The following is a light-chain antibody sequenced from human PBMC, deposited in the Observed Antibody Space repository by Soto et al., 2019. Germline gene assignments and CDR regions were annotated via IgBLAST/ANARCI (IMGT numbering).Light chain of an antibody. CDR3: QQLISYPPT. J-gene: IGKJ1*01. V-gene: IGKV1-9*01. CDR2: AAS. Sequence: IQLTQSPSSLSASVGDRVTLTCRASQGISGYLAWYQQKPGKAPKLLIYAASTLQSGVPSRFSGSGYGKDFTLTISSLQPEDFATYYCQQLISYPPTVGPGTEVEIK. CDR1: QGISGY.